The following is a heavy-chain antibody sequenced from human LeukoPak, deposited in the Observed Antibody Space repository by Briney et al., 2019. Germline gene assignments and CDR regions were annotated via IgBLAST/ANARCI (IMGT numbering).Heavy chain of an antibody. D-gene: IGHD7-27*01. Sequence: PGGSLRLSCAASAFTIRNYEMNWVRQAPGKGLEWISYINRSGENQYYADSVKGRFTISRDNAKNSLYLQMNSLRAEDTAVYYCARGTGDYYSGVDVWGQGTTVTVFS. CDR1: AFTIRNYE. J-gene: IGHJ6*02. CDR2: INRSGENQ. CDR3: ARGTGDYYSGVDV. V-gene: IGHV3-48*03.